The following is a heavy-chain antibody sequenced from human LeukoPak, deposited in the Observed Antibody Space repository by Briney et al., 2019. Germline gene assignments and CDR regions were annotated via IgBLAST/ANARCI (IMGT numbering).Heavy chain of an antibody. V-gene: IGHV3-7*01. Sequence: GGSLRLSCAASGFTFSRYWMTWVRQAPGKGLEWVANIKQDGSEKNYVDFVKGRFTISRDNAKNSLDLQMNSLRAEDTAMYYCARARGDGYQWYFDLWGRGTLVTVSS. CDR1: GFTFSRYW. CDR2: IKQDGSEK. J-gene: IGHJ2*01. CDR3: ARARGDGYQWYFDL. D-gene: IGHD5-24*01.